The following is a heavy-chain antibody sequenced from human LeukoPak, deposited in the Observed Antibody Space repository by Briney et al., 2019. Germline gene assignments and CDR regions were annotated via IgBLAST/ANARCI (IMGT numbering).Heavy chain of an antibody. D-gene: IGHD3-10*01. CDR2: INHSGST. J-gene: IGHJ4*02. CDR1: GGSFSGYY. V-gene: IGHV4-34*01. Sequence: SETLSLTCAVYGGSFSGYYWSWIRQPPGKGLEWIGEINHSGSTNYNPSLKSRVTISVDTSKNQFSLKLSSVTAADTAVYYCARGGVYYSEYFDYWGQGTLVTVSS. CDR3: ARGGVYYSEYFDY.